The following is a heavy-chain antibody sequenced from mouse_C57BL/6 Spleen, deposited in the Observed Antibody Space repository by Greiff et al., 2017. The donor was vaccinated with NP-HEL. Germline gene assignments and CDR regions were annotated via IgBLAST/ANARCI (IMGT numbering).Heavy chain of an antibody. V-gene: IGHV3-6*01. D-gene: IGHD1-1*01. CDR3: ARDRLRYAMDY. Sequence: EVQLQQSGPGLVKPSQSLSLTCSVTGYSITSGYYWNWIRQFPGNKLEWMGYISYDGSNNYNPSLKNRISITRDTSKNQFFLKLNSVTTEDTATYYCARDRLRYAMDYWGQGTSVTVSS. J-gene: IGHJ4*01. CDR2: ISYDGSN. CDR1: GYSITSGYY.